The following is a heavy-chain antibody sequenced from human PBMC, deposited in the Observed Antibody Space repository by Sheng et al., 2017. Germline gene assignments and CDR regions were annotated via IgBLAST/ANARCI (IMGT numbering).Heavy chain of an antibody. D-gene: IGHD3-16*01. CDR3: AKGISMITFPLYYGMDV. Sequence: EVQLVESGGGLVQPGRSLRLSCAASGFTFDDYAMHWVRQAPGKGLEWVSGISWNSGSIGYADSVKGRFTISRDNAKNSLYLQMNSLRAEDTALYYCAKGISMITFPLYYGMDVWGQGTTVTVSS. J-gene: IGHJ6*02. V-gene: IGHV3-9*01. CDR2: ISWNSGSI. CDR1: GFTFDDYA.